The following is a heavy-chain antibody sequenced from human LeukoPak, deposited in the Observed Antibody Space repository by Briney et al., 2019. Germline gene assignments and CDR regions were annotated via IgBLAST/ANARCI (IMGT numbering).Heavy chain of an antibody. CDR1: GGSISSSSYY. D-gene: IGHD5-18*01. Sequence: EASETLSLTCTVSGGSISSSSYYWGWIRQPPGKGLEWIGSIYYSGSTYYNPSLKSRVTISVDTSKNQFSLKLSSVTAADTAVYYCARNGDTAMDPYYFDYWGQGTLVTVSS. CDR2: IYYSGST. V-gene: IGHV4-39*07. CDR3: ARNGDTAMDPYYFDY. J-gene: IGHJ4*02.